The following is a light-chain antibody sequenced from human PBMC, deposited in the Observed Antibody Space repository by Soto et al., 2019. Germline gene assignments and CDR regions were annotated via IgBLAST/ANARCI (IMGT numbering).Light chain of an antibody. V-gene: IGKV3-20*01. J-gene: IGKJ1*01. CDR2: GTS. Sequence: EIVLTQSPGTLSLSPGERATLSCRASQTVSSTYLAWYQQRPGQAPRLLIFGTSNRATAIPDRFSGSGSGTDFTLTISRLEPEDFAVYFCQHYGSFGQGTKVEIK. CDR3: QHYGS. CDR1: QTVSSTY.